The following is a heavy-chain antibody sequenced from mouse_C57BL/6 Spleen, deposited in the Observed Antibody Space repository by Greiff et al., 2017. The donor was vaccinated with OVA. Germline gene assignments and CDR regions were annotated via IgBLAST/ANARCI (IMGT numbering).Heavy chain of an antibody. CDR2: IDPSDSET. Sequence: QVQLKQPGAELVRPGSSVKLSCKASGYTFTSYWMHWVKQRPIQGLEWIGNIDPSDSETHYNQKFKDKATLTVDKSSSTAYMQLSSLTSEDSAVYYCARPYGSSAWFAYWGQGTLVTVSA. D-gene: IGHD1-1*01. J-gene: IGHJ3*01. CDR3: ARPYGSSAWFAY. V-gene: IGHV1-52*01. CDR1: GYTFTSYW.